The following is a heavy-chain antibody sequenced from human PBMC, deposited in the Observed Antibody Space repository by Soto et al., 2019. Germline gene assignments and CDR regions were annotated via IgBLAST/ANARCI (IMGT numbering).Heavy chain of an antibody. Sequence: SQTLSVPCTVSGGCIRSSCYHCGLIRQPTGKGLEWIGSIYYSGSTYYNPSLKSRVTISVDTSKNQCSLKLSSVTAADTAVYYCARQGPRGLNYYYYGMDVWRQGTTVTASS. V-gene: IGHV4-39*01. J-gene: IGHJ6*02. CDR1: GGCIRSSCYH. CDR3: ARQGPRGLNYYYYGMDV. D-gene: IGHD4-17*01. CDR2: IYYSGST.